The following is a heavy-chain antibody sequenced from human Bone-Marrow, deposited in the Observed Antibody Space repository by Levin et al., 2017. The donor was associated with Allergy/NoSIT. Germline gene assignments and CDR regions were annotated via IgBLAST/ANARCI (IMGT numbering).Heavy chain of an antibody. CDR3: AKVGCSSTSCPDPWLRKGKVFFELERAVPYFDY. V-gene: IGHV3-9*01. CDR1: GFTFDDYA. J-gene: IGHJ4*02. CDR2: ISWNSGSI. D-gene: IGHD2-2*01. Sequence: SLKISCAASGFTFDDYAMHWVRQAPGKGLEWVSGISWNSGSIGYADSVKGRFTISRDNAKNSLYLQMNSLRAEDTALYYCAKVGCSSTSCPDPWLRKGKVFFELERAVPYFDYWGQGTLVTVSS.